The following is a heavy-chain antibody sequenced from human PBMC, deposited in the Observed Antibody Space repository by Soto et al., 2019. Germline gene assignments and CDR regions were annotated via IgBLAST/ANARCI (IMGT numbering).Heavy chain of an antibody. V-gene: IGHV3-23*01. CDR2: ISGSGGSP. D-gene: IGHD2-21*02. Sequence: EVQLLESGGGLVQPGGSLRLSCAASGFTFSNYAMNWVRQAPGKGLEWVSTISGSGGSPYYADSVKGRFTISRDNSKNTLYLQMNSLRVGDSAIYPCAKEGTSDLYYFDYWGLGTLVTVSS. CDR1: GFTFSNYA. J-gene: IGHJ4*02. CDR3: AKEGTSDLYYFDY.